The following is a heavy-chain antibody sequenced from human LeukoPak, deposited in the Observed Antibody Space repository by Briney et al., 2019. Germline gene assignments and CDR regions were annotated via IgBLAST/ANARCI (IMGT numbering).Heavy chain of an antibody. J-gene: IGHJ4*02. Sequence: GGSLRLSCSASGFTFSSYAMHWVRQAPGKGLEYVSAISSNGGSTYYADSVKGRFTISRDNAKNSLYLQMNSLRAEDTALYYCAKSGALAAAGRYYFDYWGQGTLVTVSS. CDR1: GFTFSSYA. V-gene: IGHV3-64D*06. CDR2: ISSNGGST. D-gene: IGHD6-13*01. CDR3: AKSGALAAAGRYYFDY.